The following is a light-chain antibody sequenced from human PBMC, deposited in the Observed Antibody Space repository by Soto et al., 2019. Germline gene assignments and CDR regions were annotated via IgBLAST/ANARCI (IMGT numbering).Light chain of an antibody. V-gene: IGKV3-15*01. J-gene: IGKJ1*01. CDR2: DSS. CDR1: QSVGSH. CDR3: QQYNRWPPGT. Sequence: EIVVTQSPATLSVSPGERVTLSCRAGQSVGSHLAWYQQKPGQAPRLLIYDSSTRATGIPARFSGSGSGTEFTLTISSLQSEDFAIYYCQQYNRWPPGTFGQGTKVEV.